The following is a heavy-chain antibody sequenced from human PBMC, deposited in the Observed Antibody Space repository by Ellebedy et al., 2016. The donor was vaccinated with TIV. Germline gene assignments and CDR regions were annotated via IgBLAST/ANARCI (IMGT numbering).Heavy chain of an antibody. CDR2: INPNSGGT. D-gene: IGHD2-2*01. CDR3: ARARDIVVVPAAIVNTPLDY. CDR1: GYTFTGYY. Sequence: ASVKVSCKASGYTFTGYYMHWVRQAPGQGLEWMGWINPNSGGTNYAQKFQGRVTMTRDTSISTAYMELSRLRSDDTAVYYCARARDIVVVPAAIVNTPLDYWGQGTLVTVSS. V-gene: IGHV1-2*02. J-gene: IGHJ4*02.